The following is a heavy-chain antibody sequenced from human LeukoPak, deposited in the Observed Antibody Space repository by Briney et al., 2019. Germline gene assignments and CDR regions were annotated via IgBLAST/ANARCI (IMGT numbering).Heavy chain of an antibody. V-gene: IGHV4-59*11. D-gene: IGHD6-19*01. CDR1: GASISSHY. CDR3: ARGGWSLDY. CDR2: THNSGST. J-gene: IGHJ4*02. Sequence: PSETLSLTCTVSGASISSHYWSWIRQFPGKGLEWIGYTHNSGSTNFNPSFKSRVTMSVDTSKNQFSLKLTSVTAADTARYYCARGGWSLDYWGQGTLVTVSS.